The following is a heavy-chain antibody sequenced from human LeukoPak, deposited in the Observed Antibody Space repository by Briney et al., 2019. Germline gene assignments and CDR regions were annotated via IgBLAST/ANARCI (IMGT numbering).Heavy chain of an antibody. D-gene: IGHD4-17*01. V-gene: IGHV3-7*01. CDR2: IKQDGSEK. Sequence: GGSLRLSCAASGFTFSSYWMSWVRQAPGKGLEWVANIKQDGSEKYYVDSVKGRFTISRDNAKNSLYLQMNSLRAEDTAVYYCARDRDYGDYLNAFDIWGQGTMVTVSS. J-gene: IGHJ3*02. CDR3: ARDRDYGDYLNAFDI. CDR1: GFTFSSYW.